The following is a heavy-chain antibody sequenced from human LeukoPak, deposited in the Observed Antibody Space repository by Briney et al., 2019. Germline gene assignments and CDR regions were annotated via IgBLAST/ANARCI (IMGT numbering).Heavy chain of an antibody. CDR1: GFSFEAYG. V-gene: IGHV3-9*01. J-gene: IGHJ4*02. Sequence: GGSLRLSCAVSGFSFEAYGMYWVRQAPGKGLEWVSGITWNSDDMAYADSVKGRFTISRDNAKNCLYLQMNSLTVEDTALYYCTRVTSWRTGFDYWGQGTLVTVSS. CDR2: ITWNSDDM. D-gene: IGHD1-1*01. CDR3: TRVTSWRTGFDY.